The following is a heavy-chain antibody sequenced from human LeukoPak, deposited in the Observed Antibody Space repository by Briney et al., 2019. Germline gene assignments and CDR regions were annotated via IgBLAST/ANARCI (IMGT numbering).Heavy chain of an antibody. J-gene: IGHJ4*02. D-gene: IGHD6-13*01. V-gene: IGHV4-39*07. CDR1: GGSISSSIYY. CDR2: VFYNGAT. Sequence: SETLSLTCIVSGGSISSSIYYWAWVRQPPGKGLEWIGTVFYNGATQYSPSLRSRVTISIDTSTNQFSLKLTSVTAADTALYYCARGVLAAAGGAWEDYWGQGTLVTVSS. CDR3: ARGVLAAAGGAWEDY.